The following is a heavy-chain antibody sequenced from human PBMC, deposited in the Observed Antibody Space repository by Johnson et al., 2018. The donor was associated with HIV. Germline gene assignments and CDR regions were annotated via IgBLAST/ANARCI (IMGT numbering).Heavy chain of an antibody. CDR3: ALDGRRGYSYGWGHDAFDI. J-gene: IGHJ3*02. Sequence: VQLVESGGGLIQPGGSLRFSCAGSGFTVSSNYMSWVRQAPGKGLEWVSVIYSGGSTYYADSVKGRFTISRVNSKNTLYQQMNSRRAEDTAVYYCALDGRRGYSYGWGHDAFDIWGQGTMVTVSS. CDR2: IYSGGST. V-gene: IGHV3-53*01. D-gene: IGHD5-18*01. CDR1: GFTVSSNY.